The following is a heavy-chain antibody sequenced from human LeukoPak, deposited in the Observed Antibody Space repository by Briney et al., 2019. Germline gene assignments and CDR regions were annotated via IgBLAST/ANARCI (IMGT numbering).Heavy chain of an antibody. D-gene: IGHD3-10*01. Sequence: SETLSLTCTVSGYSISSGYYWGWIRQPPGKGLEWIGSIYHSGSTYYNPSLKSRVTISVDTSKNQFSLKLSSVTAADTAVYYCARDGEKLLWFGDYYYYMDVWGKGTTVTVSS. CDR3: ARDGEKLLWFGDYYYYMDV. J-gene: IGHJ6*03. V-gene: IGHV4-38-2*02. CDR2: IYHSGST. CDR1: GYSISSGYY.